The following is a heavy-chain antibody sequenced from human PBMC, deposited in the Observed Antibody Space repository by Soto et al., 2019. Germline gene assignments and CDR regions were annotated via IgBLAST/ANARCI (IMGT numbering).Heavy chain of an antibody. Sequence: QITLKESGPTLVRPTQTLTLTCTFSGFSLSTTGVGVGWIRQPPGKALERLALVYWDDDKRYSPSLKSRLTITKDTSKNEVILTMTTTDPVDTARYYCALRLPHYSLGPDRGNWFDPWGQGTLVTVSS. V-gene: IGHV2-5*02. CDR3: ALRLPHYSLGPDRGNWFDP. CDR1: GFSLSTTGVG. J-gene: IGHJ5*02. D-gene: IGHD3-16*01. CDR2: VYWDDDK.